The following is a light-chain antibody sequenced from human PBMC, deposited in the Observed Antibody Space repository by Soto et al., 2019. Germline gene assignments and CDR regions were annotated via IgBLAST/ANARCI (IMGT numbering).Light chain of an antibody. V-gene: IGKV3-20*01. CDR2: AAS. Sequence: EIVLTQSPGTLSLSPGDRATLSCRASQSISSSYLALAWYQQKPGQPPRLLIYAASSRATGIPDRFNGSGSATDLTLTISRLEPEDFAVYYCQQHDSSPWTFGQGTKVEIK. J-gene: IGKJ1*01. CDR3: QQHDSSPWT. CDR1: QSISSSY.